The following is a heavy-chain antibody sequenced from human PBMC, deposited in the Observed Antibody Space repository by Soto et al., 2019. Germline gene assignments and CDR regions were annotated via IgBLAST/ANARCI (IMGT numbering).Heavy chain of an antibody. J-gene: IGHJ4*02. CDR3: ARDPTGRSGWPYYFDY. D-gene: IGHD6-19*01. CDR2: ISYDGSNK. CDR1: GFTFSSYA. Sequence: QVQLVESGGGVVQPGRSLRLSCAASGFTFSSYAMHWVRQAPGKGLEWVAVISYDGSNKYYADSVKGRFTISRDNSKNTLYLQMNSLRAEDTAVYYCARDPTGRSGWPYYFDYWGQGTLVTVPS. V-gene: IGHV3-30-3*01.